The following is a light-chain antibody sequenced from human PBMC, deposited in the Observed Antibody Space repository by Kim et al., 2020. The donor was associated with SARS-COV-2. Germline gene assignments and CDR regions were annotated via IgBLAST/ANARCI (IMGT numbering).Light chain of an antibody. CDR1: NIGRKS. Sequence: APGKTARITCGGNNIGRKSVHWYQQKPGQAPVLVIYYDSDRPSGIPERFSGSNSGNTATLTISRVEAGDEADYYCQVWDSSSDPVVFGGGTQLTVL. V-gene: IGLV3-21*04. J-gene: IGLJ2*01. CDR3: QVWDSSSDPVV. CDR2: YDS.